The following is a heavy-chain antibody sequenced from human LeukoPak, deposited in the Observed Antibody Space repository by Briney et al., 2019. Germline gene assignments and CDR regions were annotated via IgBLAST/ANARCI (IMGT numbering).Heavy chain of an antibody. CDR2: IYSGGST. CDR3: ASLDGDDAFDI. V-gene: IGHV3-66*01. J-gene: IGHJ3*02. Sequence: GGSLRLSCAASGFSFSSYAMSWVRQAPGKGLEWVSVIYSGGSTYYADSVKGRFTISRDNSKNTLYLQMNSLRAEDTAVYYCASLDGDDAFDIWGQGTMVTVSS. CDR1: GFSFSSYA. D-gene: IGHD3-3*01.